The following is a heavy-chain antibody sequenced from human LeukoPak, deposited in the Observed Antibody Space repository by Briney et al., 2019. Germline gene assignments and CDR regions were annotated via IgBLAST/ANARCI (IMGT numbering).Heavy chain of an antibody. CDR1: GDSVSDTRYY. CDR2: IYSRGRT. D-gene: IGHD1-7*01. CDR3: ARGLNWNYLSYFDY. J-gene: IGHJ4*02. V-gene: IGHV4-39*07. Sequence: SETLSLTCTVSGDSVSDTRYYWGCIRQPPGKGLEWIGSIYSRGRTFYNPSLKGRLTISSDTSKNQFSLKLNSVTAADTAVYYCARGLNWNYLSYFDYWAREPWSPSPQ.